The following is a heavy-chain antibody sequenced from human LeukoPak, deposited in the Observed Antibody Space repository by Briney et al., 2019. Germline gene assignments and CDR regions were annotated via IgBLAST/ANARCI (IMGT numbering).Heavy chain of an antibody. CDR1: GFTLSDKD. CDR2: IYSSGGT. D-gene: IGHD5/OR15-5a*01. V-gene: IGHV3-66*01. Sequence: GGALSHSCPVSGFTLSDKDLTGVRQAAGRGLEWVSRIYSSGGTSYADSVKGRFNISKDNSKKTVYLQMNSLRAEDTAVYYCAKRPLSSCNWGLGTLVTVSS. J-gene: IGHJ4*01. CDR3: AKRPLSSCN.